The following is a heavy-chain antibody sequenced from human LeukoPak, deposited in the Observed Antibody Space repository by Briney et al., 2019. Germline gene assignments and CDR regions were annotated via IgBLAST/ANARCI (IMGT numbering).Heavy chain of an antibody. CDR3: ARDRYDFWSGNDAFDI. CDR1: GGSISSSSYY. D-gene: IGHD3-3*01. Sequence: SETLSLTCTVSGGSISSSSYYWSWIRQPAGKVLEWIGRIYTSGSTNYNPSLKSRVTISVDTSKNQFSLKLSSVTAADTAVYYCARDRYDFWSGNDAFDIWGQGTMVTVSS. CDR2: IYTSGST. J-gene: IGHJ3*02. V-gene: IGHV4-61*02.